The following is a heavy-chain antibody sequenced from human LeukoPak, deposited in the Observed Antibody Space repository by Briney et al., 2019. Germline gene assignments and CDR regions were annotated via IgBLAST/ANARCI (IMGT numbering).Heavy chain of an antibody. V-gene: IGHV4-59*01. D-gene: IGHD2-2*01. J-gene: IGHJ4*02. CDR3: ARAQRVPRVDY. CDR2: IYYSGST. Sequence: SETLSLTCTVSGGSISSYYWSWIRQPPGKGLEWIGYIYYSGSTNYNPSLKSRVTISVDTSKNQFSLKLSSVTAADTAVYYCARAQRVPRVDYWGQGTLITVSS. CDR1: GGSISSYY.